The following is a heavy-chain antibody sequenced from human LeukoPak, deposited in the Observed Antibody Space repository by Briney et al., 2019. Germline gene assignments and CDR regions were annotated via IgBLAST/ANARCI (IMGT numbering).Heavy chain of an antibody. CDR3: AKVRGKWGATTFLPDY. CDR1: GFTFSSYG. CDR2: IWYDGSNK. Sequence: PGGSLRLSCAASGFTFSSYGMHWVRQAPGKGLEWVAVIWYDGSNKYYADSVKGRFTISRDNSKNTLYLQMNSLRAEDTAVYYCAKVRGKWGATTFLPDYWGQGTLVTVSS. D-gene: IGHD1-26*01. J-gene: IGHJ4*02. V-gene: IGHV3-33*06.